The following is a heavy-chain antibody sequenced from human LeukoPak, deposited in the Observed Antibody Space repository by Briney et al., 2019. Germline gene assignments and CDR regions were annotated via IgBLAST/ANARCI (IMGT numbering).Heavy chain of an antibody. V-gene: IGHV3-53*01. CDR1: GFTVSSSH. D-gene: IGHD3-16*01. J-gene: IGHJ4*02. CDR3: AAPNGGY. CDR2: IYSGGGT. Sequence: GGSLRLSCAASGFTVSSSHMGWVRQAPGKGLEWVSTIYSGGGTNYADSVKGRFTISRDNSKNTLYLQMNSLRADDTAVYYCAAPNGGYWGQGTLVSVSS.